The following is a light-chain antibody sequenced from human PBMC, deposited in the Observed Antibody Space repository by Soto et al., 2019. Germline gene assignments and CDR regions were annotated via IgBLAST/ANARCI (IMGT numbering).Light chain of an antibody. CDR3: QQYGSSPFT. J-gene: IGKJ3*01. CDR2: ATS. V-gene: IGKV3-20*01. CDR1: QSVDSNF. Sequence: EIVLTQSPGTLSLVPGQRATLCGRSNQSVDSNFLAWNQQKPGQSHRLIIYATSIRATGITKRFSGSASGTNFTLTISSLEPEDFAVFYCQQYGSSPFTFGPGTKVDIK.